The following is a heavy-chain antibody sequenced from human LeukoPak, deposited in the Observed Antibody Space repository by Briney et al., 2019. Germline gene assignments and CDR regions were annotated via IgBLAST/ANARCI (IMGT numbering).Heavy chain of an antibody. V-gene: IGHV1-2*02. Sequence: ASVKVSCKASGYTFTDYSFHWVRPAPGQGLEWMGWISPSTGVTNYAQIFQGRVTMTRDASLNTAYLELRTLRSDDTAMYYCASPKYGGEYYFDYWGQGTLVTVSS. CDR1: GYTFTDYS. CDR2: ISPSTGVT. D-gene: IGHD2/OR15-2a*01. J-gene: IGHJ4*02. CDR3: ASPKYGGEYYFDY.